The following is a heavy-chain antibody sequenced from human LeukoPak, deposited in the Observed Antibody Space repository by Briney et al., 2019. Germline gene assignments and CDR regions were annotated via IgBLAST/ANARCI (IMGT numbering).Heavy chain of an antibody. D-gene: IGHD3-3*01. J-gene: IGHJ4*02. V-gene: IGHV1-2*02. CDR2: INPNSGGT. CDR3: ARATTIGVLRFLETPRGYFDY. CDR1: GYTFTSYG. Sequence: GASVKVSCKASGYTFTSYGISWVRQAPGQGLEWMGWINPNSGGTNYAQKFQGRVTMTRDTSIGTAYMELSRLRSDDTAVYYCARATTIGVLRFLETPRGYFDYWGQGTLVTVSS.